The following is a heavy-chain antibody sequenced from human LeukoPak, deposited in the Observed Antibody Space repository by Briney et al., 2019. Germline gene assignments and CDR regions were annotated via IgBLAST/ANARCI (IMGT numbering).Heavy chain of an antibody. D-gene: IGHD6-25*01. CDR3: AAATSDPGFGYYFDY. CDR2: IDHSGST. Sequence: SETLSLTCAVYGGSFSGYYWSWIRQPPGKRLEWIGEIDHSGSTNYNPSLKSRVTISVDTSKNQFSLKTAADTAVYYCAAATSDPGFGYYFDYWGQGTLVTVSS. J-gene: IGHJ4*02. CDR1: GGSFSGYY. V-gene: IGHV4-34*01.